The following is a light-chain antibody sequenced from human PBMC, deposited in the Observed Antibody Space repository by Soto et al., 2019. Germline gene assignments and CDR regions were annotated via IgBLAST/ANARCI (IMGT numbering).Light chain of an antibody. Sequence: ETVMTQSPDTLSVSLGERATLSCMASQSVSIHLAWYQQKPGQAPRLLIYDTSTRATGIPARFSGSGSGTEFTLTISSLQSEDFAVYYCQQYSNWPPITFGQGTRLEIK. CDR2: DTS. CDR3: QQYSNWPPIT. V-gene: IGKV3-15*01. CDR1: QSVSIH. J-gene: IGKJ5*01.